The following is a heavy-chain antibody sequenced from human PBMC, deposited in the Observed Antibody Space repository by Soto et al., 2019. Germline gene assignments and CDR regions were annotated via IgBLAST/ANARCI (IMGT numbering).Heavy chain of an antibody. CDR1: GFTFSSYA. J-gene: IGHJ4*02. CDR2: ISGSGGST. D-gene: IGHD6-13*01. CDR3: AKDGVSWRTFTDY. V-gene: IGHV3-23*01. Sequence: VGSLRLSCAASGFTFSSYAMSWVRQAPGKGLEWVSAISGSGGSTYCADSVKGRFTISRDNSKNTLYLQMNSLRAEDTAVYYCAKDGVSWRTFTDYWGQGTLVTVSS.